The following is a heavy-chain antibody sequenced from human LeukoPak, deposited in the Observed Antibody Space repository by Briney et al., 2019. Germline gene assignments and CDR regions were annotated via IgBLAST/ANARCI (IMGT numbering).Heavy chain of an antibody. CDR2: ISGSGGST. CDR3: AKRSGYTTGWFFGF. D-gene: IGHD6-19*01. J-gene: IGHJ4*02. Sequence: TGGSLRLSCAASGFTFSSYAMSWVRQAPGKGLEWVSAISGSGGSTYYADSVKGRFTISRDNSKNTLFLQMNSLRAEDTAVFYCAKRSGYTTGWFFGFWGQGTLVTVSS. V-gene: IGHV3-23*01. CDR1: GFTFSSYA.